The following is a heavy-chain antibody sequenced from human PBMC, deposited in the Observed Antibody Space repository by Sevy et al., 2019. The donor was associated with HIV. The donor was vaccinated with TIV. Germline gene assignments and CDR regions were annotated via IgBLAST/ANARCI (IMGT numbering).Heavy chain of an antibody. V-gene: IGHV3-48*03. CDR3: ASLERGAFDI. CDR2: ISSGGSTI. J-gene: IGHJ3*02. Sequence: GGSLRLSCAASGFTFSSYEMNWVRQAPGKGLEWVSYISSGGSTIYYADSVKGRFTISRDNAKNSLYLQMNSLRAEDTAVYYCASLERGAFDIWGQGTMVTVSS. CDR1: GFTFSSYE.